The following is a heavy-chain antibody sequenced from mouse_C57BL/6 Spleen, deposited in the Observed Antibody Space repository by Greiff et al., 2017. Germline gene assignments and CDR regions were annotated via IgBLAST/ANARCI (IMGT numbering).Heavy chain of an antibody. Sequence: EVMLVESGGGLVKPGGSLKLSCAASGFTFSDYGMHWVRQAPEKGLEWVAYISSGSSTIYYADTVKGRFTISRDNAKNTLFLQMTSLRSEDTAMYYCASRDYGSSHWYFDVWGTGTTVTVSS. D-gene: IGHD1-1*01. J-gene: IGHJ1*03. CDR1: GFTFSDYG. CDR2: ISSGSSTI. V-gene: IGHV5-17*01. CDR3: ASRDYGSSHWYFDV.